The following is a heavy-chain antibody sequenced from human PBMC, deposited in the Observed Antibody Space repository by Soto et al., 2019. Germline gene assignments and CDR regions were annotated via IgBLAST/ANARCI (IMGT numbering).Heavy chain of an antibody. V-gene: IGHV4-30-4*01. J-gene: IGHJ4*02. CDR3: ARGLSGDKVDS. Sequence: SETLSLTCTIAGGSISSGDYYWSWIRQPPGKGLEWIGHIYDSGSTYNNPSLNSRVTISIDPSENQFSLNLRSVTAADTAVYYCARGLSGDKVDSWGQGTQVTVSS. D-gene: IGHD1-1*01. CDR1: GGSISSGDYY. CDR2: IYDSGST.